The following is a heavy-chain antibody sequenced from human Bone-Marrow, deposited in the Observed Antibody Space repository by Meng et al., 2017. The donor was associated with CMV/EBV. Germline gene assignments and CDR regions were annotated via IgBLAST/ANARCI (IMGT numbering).Heavy chain of an antibody. CDR3: ARAVRDDYYDSSGYPSGFDY. CDR1: GYTFTSYD. D-gene: IGHD3-22*01. V-gene: IGHV1-2*02. Sequence: ASVKVSCKASGYTFTSYDINWVRQAPGQGLEWMGWINPNSGGTNYAQKFQGRVTMTRDTSISTAYMELSRLRSDDTAVYYCARAVRDDYYDSSGYPSGFDYWGQGTLVTVSS. CDR2: INPNSGGT. J-gene: IGHJ4*02.